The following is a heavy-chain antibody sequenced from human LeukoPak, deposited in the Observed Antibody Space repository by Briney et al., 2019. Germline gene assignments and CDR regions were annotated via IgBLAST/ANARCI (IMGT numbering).Heavy chain of an antibody. CDR2: IYYSGST. J-gene: IGHJ6*03. CDR3: ARARDGYNYYYYMDV. V-gene: IGHV4-59*01. Sequence: SETLSLTCTVSGGSISSYYWSWIRQPPGKGLEWIGYIYYSGSTNYNPSLKSRVTISVDTSKNQFSLKLSSVTAADTAVYYCARARDGYNYYYYMDVWGKGTTVTISS. D-gene: IGHD5-24*01. CDR1: GGSISSYY.